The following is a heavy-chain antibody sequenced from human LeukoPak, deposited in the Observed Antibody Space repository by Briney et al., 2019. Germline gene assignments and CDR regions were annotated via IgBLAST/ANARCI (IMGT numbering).Heavy chain of an antibody. V-gene: IGHV3-74*01. CDR1: GFTFSSYS. J-gene: IGHJ4*02. CDR3: ARVSRGNYYFDY. Sequence: GGSLRLSCAASGFTFSSYSMNWVRQAPGKGLVWVSRINTDGSRTDSVEGRFTISRDNAKNTLYLQMNSLRAEDTAVYYCARVSRGNYYFDYWGPGTLVTVSS. CDR2: INTDGSRT.